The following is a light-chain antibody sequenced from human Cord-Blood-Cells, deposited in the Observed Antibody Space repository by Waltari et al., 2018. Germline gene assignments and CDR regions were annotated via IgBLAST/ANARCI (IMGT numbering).Light chain of an antibody. CDR3: MQALQTPLT. CDR2: LVS. Sequence: DIVMTQSPISLPVTGGEPASISCRASQSLLHSNRYNYLDWYLQTRGQYPQLLIYLVSKRPSGVPDRFSGSGSGTDCTLKSSRVEAEDVGVYYWMQALQTPLTFGGGTKVEIK. CDR1: QSLLHSNRYNY. V-gene: IGKV2-28*01. J-gene: IGKJ4*01.